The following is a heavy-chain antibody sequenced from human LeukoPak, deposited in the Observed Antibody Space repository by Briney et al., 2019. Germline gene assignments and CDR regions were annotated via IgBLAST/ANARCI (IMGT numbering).Heavy chain of an antibody. CDR2: ISGSGGST. CDR3: AKTENYYDGTGYFDY. D-gene: IGHD3-22*01. CDR1: GGSISSSH. V-gene: IGHV3-23*01. Sequence: QTSGTLSLTCAVSGGSISSSHWWSWVRQAPGKGLEWVSGISGSGGSTHYADSVKGRFTISRDNSKNTLYLQMNSLRAEDTAVYYCAKTENYYDGTGYFDYWGQGTLVTVSS. J-gene: IGHJ4*02.